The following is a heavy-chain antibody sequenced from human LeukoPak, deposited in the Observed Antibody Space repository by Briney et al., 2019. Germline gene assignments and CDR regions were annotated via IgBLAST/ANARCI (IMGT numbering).Heavy chain of an antibody. CDR2: INHSGST. CDR3: ARVRGPYSGGYYWPPYFDY. D-gene: IGHD3-22*01. J-gene: IGHJ4*02. V-gene: IGHV4-34*01. CDR1: GGSFSGYY. Sequence: SETLSLTCAVYGGSFSGYYWSWIRQPPGKGLEWIGEINHSGSTNYNPSLKSRVTISVDTSKNQFSLKLSSVTAADTAVYYCARVRGPYSGGYYWPPYFDYWGQGTLVTVSS.